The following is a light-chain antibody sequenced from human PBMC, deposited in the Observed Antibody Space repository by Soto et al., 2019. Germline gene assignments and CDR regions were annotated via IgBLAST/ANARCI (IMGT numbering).Light chain of an antibody. Sequence: QSALTQPPSASGSPGQSVTISCTGSSSDVGGYNYVSWYQQHPGKAPKLMIYDVSKRPSGVPDRFSGSKSGNTASLTVSGLQAEDEADYSCSSYAGSNIVVFGGGTKVTVL. CDR2: DVS. CDR1: SSDVGGYNY. J-gene: IGLJ2*01. CDR3: SSYAGSNIVV. V-gene: IGLV2-8*01.